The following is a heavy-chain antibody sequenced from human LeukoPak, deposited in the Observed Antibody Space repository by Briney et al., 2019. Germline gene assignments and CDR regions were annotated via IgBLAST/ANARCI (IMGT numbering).Heavy chain of an antibody. V-gene: IGHV4-39*07. CDR2: IYYRGSA. CDR3: AREPRYCSSTSCLNWFDP. D-gene: IGHD2-2*01. Sequence: SETLSLTCTVSGGSISSSSYFWGWIRQPPGKGLEWIGSIYYRGSAYYNPSLKSRVTISVDTSKNQFSLKLSSVTAADTAVYYCAREPRYCSSTSCLNWFDPWGQGTLVTVSS. J-gene: IGHJ5*02. CDR1: GGSISSSSYF.